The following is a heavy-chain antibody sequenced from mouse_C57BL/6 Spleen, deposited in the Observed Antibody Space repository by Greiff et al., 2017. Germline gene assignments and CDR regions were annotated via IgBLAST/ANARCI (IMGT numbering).Heavy chain of an antibody. D-gene: IGHD2-14*01. CDR3: ARSEGTEGYFDV. V-gene: IGHV7-3*01. CDR1: GFTFTDYY. CDR2: IRNKANGYTT. J-gene: IGHJ1*03. Sequence: EVQLVESGGGLVQPGGSLSLSCAASGFTFTDYYMSWVRQPPGKALEWLGFIRNKANGYTTEYSASVKGRFTISRDNSQSILYLQMNALRAEDSATYYCARSEGTEGYFDVWGTGTTVTVSS.